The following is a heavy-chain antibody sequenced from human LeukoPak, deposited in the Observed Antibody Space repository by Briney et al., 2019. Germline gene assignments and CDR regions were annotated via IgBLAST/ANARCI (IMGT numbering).Heavy chain of an antibody. CDR3: SIDLNHSLKWFGNPLDH. J-gene: IGHJ4*02. V-gene: IGHV3-15*01. D-gene: IGHD3-10*01. Sequence: GGSLRLSCVASGFSFTYAWMSWVRQAPGKGLQWVGHIRSETDGATTDYAAAVQGRFTISRDDSKKMLYLEMNSLKTDDTGIYYCSIDLNHSLKWFGNPLDHWGQGTPVTVSS. CDR1: GFSFTYAW. CDR2: IRSETDGATT.